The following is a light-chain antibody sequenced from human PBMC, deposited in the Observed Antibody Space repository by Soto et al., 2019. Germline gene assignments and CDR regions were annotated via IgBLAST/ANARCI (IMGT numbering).Light chain of an antibody. CDR3: QKYNSAPLT. J-gene: IGKJ4*01. CDR1: QAIGAN. Sequence: DIQVTQSPSSLSASLGDSVTITCRANQAIGANLAWFQQQPGKAPKLLIYAAAALQSGVPSRFSGSGSGTDFTLTISSLQPEDIATYYCQKYNSAPLTFGGGTKVEI. V-gene: IGKV1-27*01. CDR2: AAA.